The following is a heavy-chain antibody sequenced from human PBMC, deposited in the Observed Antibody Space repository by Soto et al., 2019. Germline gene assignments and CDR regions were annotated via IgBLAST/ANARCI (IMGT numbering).Heavy chain of an antibody. J-gene: IGHJ4*02. CDR3: ARDRVYYYDNSGYYNFDY. CDR2: VSYDGSKK. D-gene: IGHD3-22*01. V-gene: IGHV3-30-3*01. CDR1: GFTFSNYA. Sequence: QVQLVESGGGVVQPGRSLRVSCAASGFTFSNYAMHWVRQAPGKGLEWVAVVSYDGSKKVYADSVEGRFTISRDSSKSTLYLHMDNLRDEDTAVYYCARDRVYYYDNSGYYNFDYWGQGTLVTVSS.